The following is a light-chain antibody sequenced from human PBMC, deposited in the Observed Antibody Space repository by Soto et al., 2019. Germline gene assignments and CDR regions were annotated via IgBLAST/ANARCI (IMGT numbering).Light chain of an antibody. V-gene: IGKV3-20*01. J-gene: IGKJ1*01. CDR2: LTS. CDR1: QSVSSSS. CDR3: QQHGSSPWT. Sequence: EIVLTQSPGTLSLSPGESATLSCRASQSVSSSSLAWYQQRPGQAPRLLIYLTSTRAPGIPDRFSGSGSGTDFTLTISRLEPEDFAVYYCQQHGSSPWTFGQGTKVDIK.